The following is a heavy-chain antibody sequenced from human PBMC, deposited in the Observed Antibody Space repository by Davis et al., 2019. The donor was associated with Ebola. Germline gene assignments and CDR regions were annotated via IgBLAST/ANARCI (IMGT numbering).Heavy chain of an antibody. V-gene: IGHV4-34*01. CDR1: GGSFSGHY. J-gene: IGHJ4*02. D-gene: IGHD6-6*01. CDR2: INPSGST. CDR3: ARAPHWTIAARPNDN. Sequence: MPSETLSLTCAVYGGSFSGHYWTWIRQPPGKGLEWIGEINPSGSTNYSPSLKSRVTISLDTSKTQISLRLSSVTAADTAVYYCARAPHWTIAARPNDNWAQGTLVTVSS.